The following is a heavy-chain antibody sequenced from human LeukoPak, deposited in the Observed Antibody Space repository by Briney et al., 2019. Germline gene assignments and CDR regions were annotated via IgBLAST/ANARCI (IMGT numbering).Heavy chain of an antibody. J-gene: IGHJ3*02. CDR1: GFTFSSYG. CDR3: ARVFGGRDNDAFDI. D-gene: IGHD1-26*01. CDR2: ISYDGSNK. V-gene: IGHV3-30*03. Sequence: GRSLRLSCAASGFTFSSYGMHWVRQAPGKGLEWVAVISYDGSNKYYADSVKGRFTISRDNSKNTLYLQMGSLRAEDMAVYYCARVFGGRDNDAFDIWGQGTMVTVSS.